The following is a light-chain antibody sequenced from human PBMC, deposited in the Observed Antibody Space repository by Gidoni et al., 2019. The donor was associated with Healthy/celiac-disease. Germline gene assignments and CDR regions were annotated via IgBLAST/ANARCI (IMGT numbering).Light chain of an antibody. Sequence: DPQMTQSPSSLSASVGDRVTITCQASQDISKYLNWYQQKPGKAPKLLIYDASSLETGVPSRFSGSGSGTDFTFTISSLQPEDIATYYCQQYDNLPFTFGGGTKVEIK. J-gene: IGKJ4*01. CDR3: QQYDNLPFT. CDR1: QDISKY. V-gene: IGKV1-33*01. CDR2: DAS.